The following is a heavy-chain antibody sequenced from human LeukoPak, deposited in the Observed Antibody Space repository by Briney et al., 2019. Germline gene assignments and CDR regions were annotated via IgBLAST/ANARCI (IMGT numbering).Heavy chain of an antibody. CDR1: GGSISSSSYY. Sequence: PETLSLTXTVSGGSISSSSYYWGWIRQPPGKGLEWIGSIYYSGSTYYNPSLKSRVTISVDTSKNQFSLKLSSVTAADTAVYYCARQTGTGDFDYWGQGTLVTVSS. CDR2: IYYSGST. D-gene: IGHD1-1*01. CDR3: ARQTGTGDFDY. J-gene: IGHJ4*02. V-gene: IGHV4-39*01.